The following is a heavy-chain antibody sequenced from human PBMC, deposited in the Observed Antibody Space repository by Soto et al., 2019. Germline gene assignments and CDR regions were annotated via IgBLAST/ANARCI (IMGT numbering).Heavy chain of an antibody. Sequence: EMQLVQSGGGLVKPGGSLRLSCVVSRFNFSAAWLNWIRHAPGKGLECVGRIKPKSEGETADYTAPVSGRFTLSRDDSKNTLQLQMDSLKPVNTAVYYWATVPHSSGTTWGLGVLVTVSS. V-gene: IGHV3-15*07. CDR1: RFNFSAAW. D-gene: IGHD6-19*01. CDR2: IKPKSEGETA. J-gene: IGHJ4*02. CDR3: ATVPHSSGTT.